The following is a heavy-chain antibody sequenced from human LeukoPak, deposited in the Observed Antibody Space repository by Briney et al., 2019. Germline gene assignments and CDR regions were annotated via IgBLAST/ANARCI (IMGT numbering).Heavy chain of an antibody. D-gene: IGHD3-3*01. CDR2: IKLDGSEK. CDR1: GFSFGKYW. J-gene: IGHJ4*02. Sequence: GGSLRLSCVASGFSFGKYWMSWVRQAPGKGLEWVANIKLDGSEKNYVDSVKGRFTISRDNTKNSLYQQMNSLRVEDTAVFYCARDQYDTWSRRGNFDSWGQGTLVIVSS. V-gene: IGHV3-7*03. CDR3: ARDQYDTWSRRGNFDS.